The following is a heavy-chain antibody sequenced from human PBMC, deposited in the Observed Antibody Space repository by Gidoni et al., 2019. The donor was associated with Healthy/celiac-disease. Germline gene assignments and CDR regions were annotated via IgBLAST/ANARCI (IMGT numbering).Heavy chain of an antibody. J-gene: IGHJ4*02. V-gene: IGHV3-48*02. CDR1: GSTFGSYS. CDR2: ISSSSSTI. D-gene: IGHD3-22*01. CDR3: ARVKYYYDSSGYYVSYFDY. Sequence: EVQLVESGGGLVQPGGSLSLSCEASGSTFGSYSINWVRQAPGKGLEWVSYISSSSSTIYYADSVKGRFTISRDNAKNSLYLQMNSLRDEDTAVYYCARVKYYYDSSGYYVSYFDYWGQGTLVTVSS.